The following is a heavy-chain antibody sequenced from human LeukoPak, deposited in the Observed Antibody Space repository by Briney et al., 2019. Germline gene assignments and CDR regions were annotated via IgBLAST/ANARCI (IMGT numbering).Heavy chain of an antibody. Sequence: PSETLSLTCTVSGGSISSYYWSWIRQPAGKGLEWIGRIYTSGSTNYNPSLKSRVTMSVDTSKNLFSPKLSSVTAADTAVYYCARDFHYDFWSGGWFDPWGQGTLVTVSS. J-gene: IGHJ5*02. V-gene: IGHV4-4*07. CDR3: ARDFHYDFWSGGWFDP. CDR2: IYTSGST. CDR1: GGSISSYY. D-gene: IGHD3-3*01.